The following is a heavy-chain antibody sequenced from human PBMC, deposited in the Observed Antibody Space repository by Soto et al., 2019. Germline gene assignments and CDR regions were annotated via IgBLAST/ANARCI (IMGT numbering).Heavy chain of an antibody. CDR1: GGSISSGGYY. Sequence: QVQLQESGPGLVKPSQTLSLTCTVSGGSISSGGYYWSWIRQHPGKGLEWIGYIYYSGSTYYNPSLKSRVTISVDTSKNQFSLKLSSVTAADTAVYYCARDSFADVYYGSGSYTYYYYYMDVWGKGTTVTVSS. CDR2: IYYSGST. V-gene: IGHV4-31*03. CDR3: ARDSFADVYYGSGSYTYYYYYMDV. J-gene: IGHJ6*03. D-gene: IGHD3-10*01.